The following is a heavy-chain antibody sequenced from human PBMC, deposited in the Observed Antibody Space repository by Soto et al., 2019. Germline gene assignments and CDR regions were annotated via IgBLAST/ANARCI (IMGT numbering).Heavy chain of an antibody. J-gene: IGHJ5*02. D-gene: IGHD1-26*01. CDR2: IWYDGSNK. CDR3: ARGSGPMGNWFDP. V-gene: IGHV3-33*01. CDR1: GFTFSSYG. Sequence: QVQLVESGGGVVQPGRSLRLSCAASGFTFSSYGMHWVRQAPGKGLEWVAVIWYDGSNKYYADSVKGRFTISRDNSKNTLYLQMNSLRAEDTAVYYCARGSGPMGNWFDPWGQVTLVTVSS.